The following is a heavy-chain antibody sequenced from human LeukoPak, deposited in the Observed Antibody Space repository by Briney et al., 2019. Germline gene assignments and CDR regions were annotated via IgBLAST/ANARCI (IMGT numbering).Heavy chain of an antibody. Sequence: ASVKVSCKASGYTFTSYGISWVRQAPGQGLEWMGWISAYNGNTNYAQKLQGRVTMTTDTSTSTAYMELRSLRSDDTAVYYCARGSMSVRWGRVRNWFDPWGQGTLVIVSS. CDR3: ARGSMSVRWGRVRNWFDP. J-gene: IGHJ5*02. D-gene: IGHD3-3*01. CDR1: GYTFTSYG. CDR2: ISAYNGNT. V-gene: IGHV1-18*01.